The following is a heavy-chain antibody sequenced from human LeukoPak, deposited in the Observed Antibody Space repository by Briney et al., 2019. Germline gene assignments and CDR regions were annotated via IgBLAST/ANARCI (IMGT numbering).Heavy chain of an antibody. Sequence: TGGSLGLSCAASGFTFRSHAMSWVRQAPGKGLEWVSAIIGSGGSTYYADSVQGRFTISRDNSKNTLYLQMNSLTAEDTAVYYCAKGTAVADIYFDYWGQGTLVTVSS. J-gene: IGHJ4*02. CDR1: GFTFRSHA. V-gene: IGHV3-23*01. CDR2: IIGSGGST. CDR3: AKGTAVADIYFDY. D-gene: IGHD6-19*01.